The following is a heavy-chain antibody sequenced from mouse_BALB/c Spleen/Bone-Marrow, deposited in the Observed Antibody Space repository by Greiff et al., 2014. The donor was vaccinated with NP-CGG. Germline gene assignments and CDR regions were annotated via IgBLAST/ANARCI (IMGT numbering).Heavy chain of an antibody. D-gene: IGHD1-1*01. CDR1: GFNIKDTY. Sequence: VQLQQSAELVKPGASVKLSCTASGFNIKDTYMHWVKQRPEQGLEWIGRIDPANGNTKYDPKFQGKATITADTSSNTAYLQLSSLTSEDTAVYYCARYYYGSSYFDYCGQGTTLTVSS. V-gene: IGHV14-3*02. CDR2: IDPANGNT. J-gene: IGHJ2*01. CDR3: ARYYYGSSYFDY.